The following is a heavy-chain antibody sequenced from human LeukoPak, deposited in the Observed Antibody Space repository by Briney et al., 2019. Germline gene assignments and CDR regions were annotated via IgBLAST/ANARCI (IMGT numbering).Heavy chain of an antibody. CDR1: GGTFSSYA. CDR2: IIPIFGTA. V-gene: IGHV1-69*01. CDR3: ASSAGITMVRGAYYYYGMDV. J-gene: IGHJ6*04. D-gene: IGHD3-10*01. Sequence: GASVKVSCKASGGTFSSYAISWVRQAPGQGLEWMGGIIPIFGTANYAQKFQGRVTITADESTSTAYMELSSLRSEDTAVYYCASSAGITMVRGAYYYYGMDVWGKGTTVTVSS.